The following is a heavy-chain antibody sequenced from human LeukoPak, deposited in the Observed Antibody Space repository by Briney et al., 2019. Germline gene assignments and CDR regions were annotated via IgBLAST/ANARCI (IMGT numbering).Heavy chain of an antibody. D-gene: IGHD5-24*01. CDR3: VRGQLPPRAFDI. CDR2: ISSSGSTI. Sequence: PGGSLRLSCAASGFTFSSYEMNWVRQAPGKGLEWVSYISSSGSTIYYADSVKGRFTISRDNAENSLYLQMNSLRAEDTAVYYCVRGQLPPRAFDIWGQGTMVTVSS. J-gene: IGHJ3*02. CDR1: GFTFSSYE. V-gene: IGHV3-48*03.